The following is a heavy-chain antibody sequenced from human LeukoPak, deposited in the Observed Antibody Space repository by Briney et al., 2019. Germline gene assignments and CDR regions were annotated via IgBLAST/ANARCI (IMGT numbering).Heavy chain of an antibody. D-gene: IGHD3-10*01. V-gene: IGHV4-31*03. CDR2: IYYSGSA. Sequence: PSETLSCNCTVSAGTICSGGCYWRCIGQHPGKSLGWIGYIYYSGSAYYKPSLKTRVTISVDTSKNQCSLKLSSVTAADTAVYYCARDRYYGSGSYPYFDYWGQGTLVTVSS. CDR1: AGTICSGGCY. CDR3: ARDRYYGSGSYPYFDY. J-gene: IGHJ4*02.